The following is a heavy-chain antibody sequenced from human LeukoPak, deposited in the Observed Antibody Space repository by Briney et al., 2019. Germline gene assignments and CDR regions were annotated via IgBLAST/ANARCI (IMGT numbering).Heavy chain of an antibody. CDR2: TNVGNDYT. Sequence: AASVKVSCKASGYTFTHYAVHWVRQAPGQRLEWMGWTNVGNDYTESSQKFQDRLTITSDTTATTVYMGLSSLRSEDTAVYYCARDDFSTYPGLNYFDYWGQGSLVTVSS. D-gene: IGHD4-11*01. J-gene: IGHJ4*02. V-gene: IGHV1-3*01. CDR1: GYTFTHYA. CDR3: ARDDFSTYPGLNYFDY.